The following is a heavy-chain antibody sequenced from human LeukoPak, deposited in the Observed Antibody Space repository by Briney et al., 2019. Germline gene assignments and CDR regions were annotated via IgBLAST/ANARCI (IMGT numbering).Heavy chain of an antibody. CDR3: ASGGSGWYGAAFDI. D-gene: IGHD6-19*01. J-gene: IGHJ3*02. V-gene: IGHV4-61*02. Sequence: SETLSLTCTVSGGSISSGSYYWSWIRQPAGKGLEWIGRIYTSGSTNYNPSLKSRVTISVDTSKNQFSLKLGSVTAADTAVYYCASGGSGWYGAAFDIWGQGTMVTVSS. CDR1: GGSISSGSYY. CDR2: IYTSGST.